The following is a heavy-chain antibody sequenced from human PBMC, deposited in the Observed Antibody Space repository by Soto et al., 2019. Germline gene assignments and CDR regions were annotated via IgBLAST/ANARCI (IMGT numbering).Heavy chain of an antibody. Sequence: QVQLVESGGGVVQPGRSLRLSCAASGFTFSSYGMHWVRQAPGKGLEWVAVIWYDGSNKYYADSVKGRFTISRDNSKNTLDLQMNRLRDEDTAVYYCASGMITFTDALDIWGQGTMVTVSS. D-gene: IGHD3-16*01. CDR3: ASGMITFTDALDI. CDR1: GFTFSSYG. J-gene: IGHJ3*02. V-gene: IGHV3-33*01. CDR2: IWYDGSNK.